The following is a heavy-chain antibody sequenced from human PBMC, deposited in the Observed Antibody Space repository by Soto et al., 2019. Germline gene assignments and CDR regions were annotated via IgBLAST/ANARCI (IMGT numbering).Heavy chain of an antibody. D-gene: IGHD4-17*01. CDR3: ASQENDYGDYKLDY. J-gene: IGHJ4*02. Sequence: SVKVSCKASGGTFSSYAISWVRQAPGQGLEWMGGIIPIFCTANYAQKFQVRVTITADESTSTAYMELSSLRSEDTAVFYCASQENDYGDYKLDYWGQGTLVTVSS. V-gene: IGHV1-69*13. CDR2: IIPIFCTA. CDR1: GGTFSSYA.